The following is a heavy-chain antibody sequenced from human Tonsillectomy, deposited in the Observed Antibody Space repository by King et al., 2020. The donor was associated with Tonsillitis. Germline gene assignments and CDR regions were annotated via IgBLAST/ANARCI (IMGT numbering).Heavy chain of an antibody. CDR1: GFTFSSYD. CDR3: ARATIAAAVYYFDY. Sequence: QLVQSGGGLVQHGGSLRLSCAASGFTFSSYDMHWVRQATGKGLEWVSAIGTAGDTYYPGSVKGRFTISRENAKNSLYLQMNSLRAGDTAVYYCARATIAAAVYYFDYWGQGTLVTVSS. J-gene: IGHJ4*02. D-gene: IGHD6-13*01. V-gene: IGHV3-13*04. CDR2: IGTAGDT.